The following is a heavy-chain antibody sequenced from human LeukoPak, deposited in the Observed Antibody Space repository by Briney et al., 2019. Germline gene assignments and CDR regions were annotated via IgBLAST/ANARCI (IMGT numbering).Heavy chain of an antibody. CDR2: IWYDGSNK. Sequence: GGSLRLSCAASGFTFSSYGMHWVRQAPGKGLEWVAVIWYDGSNKYYADSVKGRFTISRDNSKNTLYLQMNSLRAEDTAVFYCAKDPEQQLAFFDYWGQGTLVTVSS. D-gene: IGHD6-13*01. J-gene: IGHJ4*02. CDR3: AKDPEQQLAFFDY. CDR1: GFTFSSYG. V-gene: IGHV3-33*06.